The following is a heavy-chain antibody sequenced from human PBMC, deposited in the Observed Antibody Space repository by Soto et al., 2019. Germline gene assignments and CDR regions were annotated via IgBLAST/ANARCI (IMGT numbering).Heavy chain of an antibody. CDR2: ISGSGGST. V-gene: IGHV3-23*01. D-gene: IGHD2-2*02. CDR3: AKDIVVVPAAISVDY. J-gene: IGHJ4*02. CDR1: GFTFSSYA. Sequence: GGSLRLSCAASGFTFSSYAMSWVRQAPGKGLEWVSAISGSGGSTYYADSVKGRFTISRDNSKNTLYLQMNSLRAEDTAVYYYAKDIVVVPAAISVDYWGQGTLVTVSS.